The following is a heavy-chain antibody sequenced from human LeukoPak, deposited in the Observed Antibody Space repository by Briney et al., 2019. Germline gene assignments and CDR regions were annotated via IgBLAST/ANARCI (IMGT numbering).Heavy chain of an antibody. Sequence: GGSLRLSCAASGFTFSVYYMGWIRQAPGKGLDWVSASGTSGGSTYYADSVKGRFTISRDNSRNTLYLQMNSLRAEDTAVYYCARARRDGYKGEAFDIWGQGTMVTVSS. D-gene: IGHD5-24*01. CDR1: GFTFSVYY. V-gene: IGHV3-23*01. J-gene: IGHJ3*02. CDR3: ARARRDGYKGEAFDI. CDR2: SGTSGGST.